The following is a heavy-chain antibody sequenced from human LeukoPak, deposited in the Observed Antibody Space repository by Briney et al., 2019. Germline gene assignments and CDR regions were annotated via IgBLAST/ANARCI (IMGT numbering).Heavy chain of an antibody. Sequence: SQTLSLTCTVSGGSISSGSYYWSWIRQPAGKGLEWIGRIYTSGSTNYNPSLKSRVTISVDTSKNQFSLKLSSVTAADTAVYYCARRRGATKGFDYWGQGTLVTVSS. D-gene: IGHD5-12*01. CDR3: ARRRGATKGFDY. CDR2: IYTSGST. CDR1: GGSISSGSYY. J-gene: IGHJ4*02. V-gene: IGHV4-61*02.